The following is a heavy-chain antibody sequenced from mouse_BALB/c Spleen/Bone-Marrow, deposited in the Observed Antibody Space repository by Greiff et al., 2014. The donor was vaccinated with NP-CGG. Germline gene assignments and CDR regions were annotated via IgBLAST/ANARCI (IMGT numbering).Heavy chain of an antibody. J-gene: IGHJ4*01. Sequence: DVKLQESGAGLVQPGGSRKLSCAASGFTFSSFGIHWVRQAPEKGLEWVAYISSDSSTIYYADTVKGRFTISRDNPKNTLFLQMTSLRSEDTAMYYCARSNYVGYYAMDYWGQGTSVTVSS. D-gene: IGHD1-1*01. CDR2: ISSDSSTI. CDR1: GFTFSSFG. CDR3: ARSNYVGYYAMDY. V-gene: IGHV5-17*02.